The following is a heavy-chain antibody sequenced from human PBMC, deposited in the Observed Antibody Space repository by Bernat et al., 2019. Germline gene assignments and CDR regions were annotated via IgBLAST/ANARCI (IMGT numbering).Heavy chain of an antibody. J-gene: IGHJ6*03. CDR1: GGSISSYY. D-gene: IGHD2-8*02. CDR3: ARVTPYSTGGVCFPLGANYYYYYYMDV. CDR2: IYYSGST. Sequence: QVQLQESGPGLVKPSETLSLTCTVSGGSISSYYWSWIRQPPGKGLEWIGYIYYSGSTNYNPSLKSRVTISVDTSKNQFSLKLSSVTAADTAVYYCARVTPYSTGGVCFPLGANYYYYYYMDVWGQGTTVTVSS. V-gene: IGHV4-59*01.